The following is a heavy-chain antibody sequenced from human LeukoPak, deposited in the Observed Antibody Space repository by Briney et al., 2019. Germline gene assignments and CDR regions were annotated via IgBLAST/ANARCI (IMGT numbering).Heavy chain of an antibody. J-gene: IGHJ4*02. D-gene: IGHD3-22*01. CDR1: GITLSNYC. CDR2: ISGSGGGT. V-gene: IGHV3-23*01. Sequence: GGSLRLSCAVSGITLSNYCMSWVGKAQGKGLEWVAGISGSGGGTNYADSVRGRFTISRDNSKNTLYLQMNSLGAGDTAVYFCAKRGVVIRVILVGFHKEAYYFDSWGQGALVTVSS. CDR3: AKRGVVIRVILVGFHKEAYYFDS.